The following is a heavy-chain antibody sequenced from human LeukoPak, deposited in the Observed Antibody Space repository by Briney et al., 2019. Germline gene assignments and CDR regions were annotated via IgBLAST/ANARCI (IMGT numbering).Heavy chain of an antibody. CDR3: ARDHGAGQLLSDP. CDR2: ISSSSSYI. Sequence: GGSLRLSCAASGFTFSSYSMNWVRQAPGKGLEWVSSISSSSSYIYYADSVKGRFTISRDNAKNSLYLQMNSLRAEDTAVYYCARDHGAGQLLSDPWGQGTLVTVSS. J-gene: IGHJ5*02. CDR1: GFTFSSYS. D-gene: IGHD6-6*01. V-gene: IGHV3-21*01.